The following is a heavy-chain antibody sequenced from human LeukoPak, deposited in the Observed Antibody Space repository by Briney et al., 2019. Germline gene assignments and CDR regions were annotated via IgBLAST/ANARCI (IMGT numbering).Heavy chain of an antibody. CDR3: ARGGIQQWLDQYYFDY. V-gene: IGHV1-2*02. D-gene: IGHD6-19*01. CDR2: INPNSGGT. Sequence: ASVKVSCKASGGTFSSYAISWVRQAPGQGLEWMGWINPNSGGTNYAQKFQGRVTMTRDTSISTAYMELSRLRSDDTAVYYCARGGIQQWLDQYYFDYWGQGTLVTVSS. J-gene: IGHJ4*02. CDR1: GGTFSSYA.